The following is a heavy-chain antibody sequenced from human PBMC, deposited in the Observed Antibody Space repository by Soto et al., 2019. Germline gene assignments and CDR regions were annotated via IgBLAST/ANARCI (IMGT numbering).Heavy chain of an antibody. CDR3: ARSAGPFDY. Sequence: QVQLVESGGGLVQPGRSLRLSCTASGFTFRSFAMHWVRQAPGKGLEGLALVSFDGRNKYYADSVKARFTISRDNSNRTVFLQMTGMTSEDTGVYHCARSAGPFDYWGQGTVVTVSS. CDR2: VSFDGRNK. CDR1: GFTFRSFA. J-gene: IGHJ4*02. V-gene: IGHV3-30*04.